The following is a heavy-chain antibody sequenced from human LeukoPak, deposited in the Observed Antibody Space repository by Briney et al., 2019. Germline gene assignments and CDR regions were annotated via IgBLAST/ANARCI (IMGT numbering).Heavy chain of an antibody. D-gene: IGHD6-13*01. CDR3: ARHGSSWYPRSEFNWFDP. Sequence: PSETLSLTCNVSGGSISSSSYYWAWIRQPPGKGLEWIGSIYYSGSTYYNPSLKSRVTISVDTSKNQFSLKLSSVTAADTAVYYCARHGSSWYPRSEFNWFDPWGQGTLVTVSS. CDR1: GGSISSSSYY. CDR2: IYYSGST. J-gene: IGHJ5*02. V-gene: IGHV4-39*01.